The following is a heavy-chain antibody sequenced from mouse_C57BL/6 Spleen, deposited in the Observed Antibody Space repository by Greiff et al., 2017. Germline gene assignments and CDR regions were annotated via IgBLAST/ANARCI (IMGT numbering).Heavy chain of an antibody. CDR2: ISNGCGST. V-gene: IGHV5-12*01. Sequence: DVHLVESGGGLVQPGGSLKLSCAASGFTFSDYYMYWVRQTPEKRLEWVAYISNGCGSTYYPDTVKGRFTISRDNAKNTLYLQMSRLKSEDTAMYYCAIYYDYDGFAYWGQGTLVTVSA. CDR3: AIYYDYDGFAY. D-gene: IGHD2-4*01. CDR1: GFTFSDYY. J-gene: IGHJ3*01.